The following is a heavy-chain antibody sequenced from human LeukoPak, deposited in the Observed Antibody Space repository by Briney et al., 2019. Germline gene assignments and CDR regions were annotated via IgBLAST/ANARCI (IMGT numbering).Heavy chain of an antibody. CDR1: LGSIIKSFYY. CDR2: MFYGGTN. J-gene: IGHJ4*01. Sequence: SETLSLTCSLSLGSIIKSFYYELEIRQAPGKGLEWIGSMFYGGTNHYNPSLKSRATISVDTSKNQFSLKLTSVTAADAAIYYCVRYHASAVADSSGYVDYWGQGAVVTVSS. CDR3: VRYHASAVADSSGYVDY. D-gene: IGHD6-19*01. V-gene: IGHV4-39*01.